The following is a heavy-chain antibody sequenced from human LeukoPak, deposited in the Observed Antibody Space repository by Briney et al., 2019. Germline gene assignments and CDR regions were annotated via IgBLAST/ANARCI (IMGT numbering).Heavy chain of an antibody. D-gene: IGHD4-17*01. CDR2: IYYSGST. J-gene: IGHJ4*02. Sequence: SETLSLTCTVSGGSISSYYWSWIRQPPGKGLEWIGSIYYSGSTYYNPSLKSRVTISVDTSKNQFSLKLSSVTAADTAVYYCAINDYGDYSFDYWGQGTLVTVSS. V-gene: IGHV4-59*05. CDR1: GGSISSYY. CDR3: AINDYGDYSFDY.